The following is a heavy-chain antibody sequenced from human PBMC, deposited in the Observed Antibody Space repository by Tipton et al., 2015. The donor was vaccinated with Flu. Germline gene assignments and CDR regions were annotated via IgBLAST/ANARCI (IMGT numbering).Heavy chain of an antibody. J-gene: IGHJ4*02. Sequence: SLRLSCTASGFTFGDYAMSWVRQAPGKGLEWVGFIRSKAYGGTTEYAASVKGRFTISRDDSKSIAYLQMNSLKTEDTAVYYCMCYYDSSGYYFFPQTASTLNNFDYWGQGTLVTVSS. D-gene: IGHD3-22*01. CDR3: MCYYDSSGYYFFPQTASTLNNFDY. CDR2: IRSKAYGGTT. CDR1: GFTFGDYA. V-gene: IGHV3-49*04.